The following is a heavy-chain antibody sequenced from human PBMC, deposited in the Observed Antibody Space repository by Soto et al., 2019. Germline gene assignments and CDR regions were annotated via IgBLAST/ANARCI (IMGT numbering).Heavy chain of an antibody. CDR2: INHSGST. CDR3: ARGRYSSGCG. V-gene: IGHV4-34*01. CDR1: GGSFSGYY. J-gene: IGHJ4*02. Sequence: QVQLQQWGAGLLKPSETLSLTCAVYGGSFSGYYWSWIRQPPGKGLEWIGEINHSGSTNYNPSLKSRVTISVDTSKNQFSLKLSSVTAADTAVYYCARGRYSSGCGWGQGTLVTVSS. D-gene: IGHD6-19*01.